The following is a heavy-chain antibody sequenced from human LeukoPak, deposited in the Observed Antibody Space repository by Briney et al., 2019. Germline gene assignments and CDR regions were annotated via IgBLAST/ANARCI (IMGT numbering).Heavy chain of an antibody. CDR3: ARGEFDGGVYFDY. J-gene: IGHJ4*02. CDR2: IYYSGST. V-gene: IGHV4-59*12. Sequence: SETLSLTCTVSGGSISSYYWNWIRQPPGKGLEWIGYIYYSGSTNYNPSLKSRVTISVDTSKNHFSLKLSSVTAADTAVYYCARGEFDGGVYFDYWGQGTLVTVSS. D-gene: IGHD3-16*01. CDR1: GGSISSYY.